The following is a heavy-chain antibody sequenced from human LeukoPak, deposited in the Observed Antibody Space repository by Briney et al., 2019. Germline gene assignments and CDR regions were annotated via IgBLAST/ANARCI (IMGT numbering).Heavy chain of an antibody. D-gene: IGHD1-26*01. CDR1: VYTFTDYY. V-gene: IGHV1-2*02. J-gene: IGHJ4*02. CDR3: AREGPIVGATHLVDY. CDR2: INPNSGGT. Sequence: ASVKVSCKPSVYTFTDYYMHWVRQAPGQGLEWMGWINPNSGGTNYAQKFQGRATMTRDTSISTAYMELSRLRSDDRAVYYCAREGPIVGATHLVDYWGQGTLVTVSS.